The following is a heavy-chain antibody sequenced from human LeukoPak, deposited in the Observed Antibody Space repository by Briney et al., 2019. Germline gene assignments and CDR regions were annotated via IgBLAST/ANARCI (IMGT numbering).Heavy chain of an antibody. Sequence: GGSLRLSCAASGFTFSSYGMHWVRQAPGKGLEWVAVIWYDGSNKYYADSVKGRFTISRDNSKNTLYLQMNSLRAEDTAVYYCARSAVVGATPFDYWGQGTLVTVSS. J-gene: IGHJ4*02. D-gene: IGHD1-26*01. V-gene: IGHV3-33*01. CDR3: ARSAVVGATPFDY. CDR1: GFTFSSYG. CDR2: IWYDGSNK.